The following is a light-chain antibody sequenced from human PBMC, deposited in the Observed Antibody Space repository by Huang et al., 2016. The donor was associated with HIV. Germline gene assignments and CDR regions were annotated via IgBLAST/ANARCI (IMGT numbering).Light chain of an antibody. CDR2: ATF. V-gene: IGKV1-39*01. CDR1: QSIGTS. J-gene: IGKJ1*01. Sequence: DIQMTQSPSSLSASVGDRVTITCRASQSIGTSLNWYQQKPGQAPKLLIYATFNLQSGVPSRFGGGGSGTAFTLTINSLQPEDFATYYCQQSQSPPRTFGQGTKVEI. CDR3: QQSQSPPRT.